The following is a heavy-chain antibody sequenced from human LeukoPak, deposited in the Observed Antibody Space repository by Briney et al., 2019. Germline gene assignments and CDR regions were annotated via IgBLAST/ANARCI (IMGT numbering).Heavy chain of an antibody. CDR3: ARLYCSSTSCLKDAFDI. CDR1: GYTFTSYD. J-gene: IGHJ3*02. CDR2: MNPNSGNT. D-gene: IGHD2-2*01. V-gene: IGHV1-8*01. Sequence: GASVKVSCKASGYTFTSYDINWVRQATGQGLEWMGWMNPNSGNTGYAQKLQGRVTMTTDTSTSTAYMELRSLRSDDTAVYYCARLYCSSTSCLKDAFDIWGQGTMVTVSS.